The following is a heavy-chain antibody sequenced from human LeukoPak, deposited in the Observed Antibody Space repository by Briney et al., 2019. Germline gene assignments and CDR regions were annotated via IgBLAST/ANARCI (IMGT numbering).Heavy chain of an antibody. CDR3: ARFITVARQYFDY. J-gene: IGHJ4*02. D-gene: IGHD4-11*01. Sequence: PGGSLRLSCAASGFTFSTYALSWVRQAPGKGLEWVSSIGSSGDSTYYADSVEGRFTISRDNSKNTLFLQMNSLRVEDTAIYYSARFITVARQYFDYWGEGTLITVSS. CDR1: GFTFSTYA. CDR2: IGSSGDST. V-gene: IGHV3-23*01.